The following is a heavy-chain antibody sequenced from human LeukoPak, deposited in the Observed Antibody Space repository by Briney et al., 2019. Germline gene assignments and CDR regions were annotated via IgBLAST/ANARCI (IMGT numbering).Heavy chain of an antibody. CDR2: ISYDGSNK. Sequence: GGSLRLSCAASGFTFSSYAMHWVRQAPGKGLEWVAVISYDGSNKYYADSVKGRFTISRDNSKNTLYLQMNSLRAEDTAVYYCAKDFQGVWGLLKKGWYFDYWGQGTTVTVSS. V-gene: IGHV3-30-3*01. CDR3: AKDFQGVWGLLKKGWYFDY. D-gene: IGHD3-10*01. CDR1: GFTFSSYA. J-gene: IGHJ4*03.